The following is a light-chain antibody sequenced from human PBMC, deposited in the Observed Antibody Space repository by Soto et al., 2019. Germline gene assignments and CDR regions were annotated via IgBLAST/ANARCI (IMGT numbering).Light chain of an antibody. V-gene: IGKV3-15*01. J-gene: IGKJ1*01. CDR1: QSVSSN. Sequence: EIVMTQSPAILSVSPGERATLSCRASQSVSSNLAWYQQKPGQAPRLLIYGASTRATGIPARFSGSGSGTEFTLTISSLQSEDFAVYYCQQYNNWPSGTFGQGTKVDIK. CDR3: QQYNNWPSGT. CDR2: GAS.